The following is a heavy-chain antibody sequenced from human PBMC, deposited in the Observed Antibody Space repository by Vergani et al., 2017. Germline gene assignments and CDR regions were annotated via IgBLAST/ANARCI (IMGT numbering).Heavy chain of an antibody. D-gene: IGHD1-1*01. CDR1: GFTVNSNY. Sequence: EVQLVESGGGLVQPGGSLRLSCAASGFTVNSNYMNWVRQAPGKGLEWVSIIYSGGSTYYAASVKGRFTISRDNSKNTLYLQMNSLRAEDTAVYYCARDQNWNLYYYGMDVWGQGTTVTVSS. CDR2: IYSGGST. V-gene: IGHV3-53*01. J-gene: IGHJ6*02. CDR3: ARDQNWNLYYYGMDV.